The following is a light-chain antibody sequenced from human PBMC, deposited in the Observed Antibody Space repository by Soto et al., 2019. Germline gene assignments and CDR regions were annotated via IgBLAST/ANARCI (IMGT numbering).Light chain of an antibody. CDR2: AAS. CDR1: QSISSY. Sequence: DIQMTQSPSSLSASVGDRVTITCRASQSISSYLNWYQQKPGKAPKLLIYAASSLQSGVPPTFSGSGSGTDFTLTISSLQPEDFATYYCQQSYSTPYTFGQGTKLEIK. V-gene: IGKV1-39*01. J-gene: IGKJ2*01. CDR3: QQSYSTPYT.